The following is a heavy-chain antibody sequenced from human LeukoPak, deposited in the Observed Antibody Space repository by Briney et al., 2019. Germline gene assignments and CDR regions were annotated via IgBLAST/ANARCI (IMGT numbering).Heavy chain of an antibody. D-gene: IGHD4-17*01. J-gene: IGHJ4*02. CDR2: IWFDGNNK. V-gene: IGHV3-33*01. Sequence: GGSLRLSCAESGYTFSTYGMHWVRQAPGKGLEWVALIWFDGNNKYYADSVKGRFTISRDNSKNTLYLQMNSLRVEDTAVYYCARESYGDYHFDYWGQGTLVTVSS. CDR1: GYTFSTYG. CDR3: ARESYGDYHFDY.